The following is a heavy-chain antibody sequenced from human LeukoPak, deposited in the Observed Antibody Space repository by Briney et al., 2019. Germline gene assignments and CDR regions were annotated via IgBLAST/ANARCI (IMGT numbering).Heavy chain of an antibody. CDR1: GVTYSSYA. Sequence: GGSLRLSCAASGVTYSSYAMSWVRQAPGKGLEWVSGVSVSGDSTYYADSVKGRFTISRDNSKNTLYLQMNSLRAEDTAIYYCAKGGDTAMAPDYWGQGTLVTVSS. CDR2: VSVSGDST. CDR3: AKGGDTAMAPDY. D-gene: IGHD5-18*01. J-gene: IGHJ4*02. V-gene: IGHV3-23*01.